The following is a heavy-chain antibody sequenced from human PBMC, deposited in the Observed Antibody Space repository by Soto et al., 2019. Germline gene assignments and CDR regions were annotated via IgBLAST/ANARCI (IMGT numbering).Heavy chain of an antibody. J-gene: IGHJ3*02. CDR2: MFRGGKT. CDR3: ASGTYSEAFDI. Sequence: EVQLVETGGGLIQPGGSLRLSCAASGFSVSGNSMTWVRQAPEKGLAWVSFMFRGGKTGYADSVKGRFTISRDNSKNTLYLQMNTLRAEDTALYYCASGTYSEAFDIWGLGTRVVVSS. V-gene: IGHV3-53*02. CDR1: GFSVSGNS. D-gene: IGHD5-18*01.